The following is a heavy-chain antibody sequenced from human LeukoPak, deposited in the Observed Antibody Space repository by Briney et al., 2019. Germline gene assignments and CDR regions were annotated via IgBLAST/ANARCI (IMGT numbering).Heavy chain of an antibody. V-gene: IGHV1-2*02. D-gene: IGHD4-17*01. J-gene: IGHJ3*02. CDR3: ARDEAYDYGDEREGAFDI. Sequence: ASVNVSCKASGYTFTGYYMHWVRQAPGQGLEWMGWINPNSGGTNYAQKFQGRVTMTRDTSISTAYMELSRLRSDDTAVYYCARDEAYDYGDEREGAFDIWGQGTMVTVSS. CDR2: INPNSGGT. CDR1: GYTFTGYY.